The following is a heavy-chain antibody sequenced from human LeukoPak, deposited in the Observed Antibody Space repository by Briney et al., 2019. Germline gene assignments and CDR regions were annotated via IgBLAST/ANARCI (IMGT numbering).Heavy chain of an antibody. J-gene: IGHJ4*02. D-gene: IGHD5-18*01. CDR2: IYYSGTT. V-gene: IGHV4-39*01. CDR3: ARRGGRSYGLYYFDY. Sequence: SETLSPTCTVSGGSISSSSYYWGWIRQPPGKGLEWIGSIYYSGTTYYNPSLKSRVTISVDTSKNQFSLKLSSVTAADTAVYYCARRGGRSYGLYYFDYWGQGTLVTVSS. CDR1: GGSISSSSYY.